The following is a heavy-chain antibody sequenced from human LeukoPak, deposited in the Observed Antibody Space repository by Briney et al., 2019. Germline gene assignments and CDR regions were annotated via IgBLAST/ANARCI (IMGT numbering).Heavy chain of an antibody. J-gene: IGHJ4*02. D-gene: IGHD3-22*01. Sequence: PGGSLRLSCAASGFTFSSYAMRWFRQAPAKGLEWVSSISASGAGTYYADSVKGRFTISRDNSKNTVYLQMNSLRAEDTAVYYCARAITMIVVVGFGYWGQGTLVTVSS. CDR1: GFTFSSYA. CDR3: ARAITMIVVVGFGY. CDR2: ISASGAGT. V-gene: IGHV3-23*01.